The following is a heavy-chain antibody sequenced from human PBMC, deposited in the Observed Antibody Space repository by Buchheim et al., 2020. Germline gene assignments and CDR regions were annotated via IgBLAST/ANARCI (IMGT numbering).Heavy chain of an antibody. Sequence: QVQLVESGGGVVQPGRSLRLSCAASGFTFTRYGMHWVRQAPGKGLEWVAVISYDESNKYYADSVKGRFTISRDNSKNTLYLQMNSLRAEDTAVYYCATDDRLYSSGWLEYWGQGTL. V-gene: IGHV3-30*03. CDR2: ISYDESNK. D-gene: IGHD6-19*01. J-gene: IGHJ4*02. CDR1: GFTFTRYG. CDR3: ATDDRLYSSGWLEY.